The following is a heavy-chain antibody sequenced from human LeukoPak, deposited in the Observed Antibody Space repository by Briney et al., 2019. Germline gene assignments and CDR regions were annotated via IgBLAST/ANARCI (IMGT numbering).Heavy chain of an antibody. J-gene: IGHJ4*02. CDR1: GGSLSSSNYY. V-gene: IGHV4-39*01. D-gene: IGHD6-19*01. Sequence: SETLSLTCTVSGGSLSSSNYYWGWIRQPPGKGLEWIGNIYYSGSTYYKPSLKTRVTISVDTSKNQFSLKLTSVTAADTAVYYCARHASVDGNWPRPLDYWGQGSLVTVSS. CDR3: ARHASVDGNWPRPLDY. CDR2: IYYSGST.